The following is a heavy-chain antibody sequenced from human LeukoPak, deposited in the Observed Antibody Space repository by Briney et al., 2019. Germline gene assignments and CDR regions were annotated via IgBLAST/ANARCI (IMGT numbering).Heavy chain of an antibody. CDR2: INPSGGST. V-gene: IGHV1-46*01. D-gene: IGHD2-21*01. CDR3: AKTVVVITFRFDS. Sequence: GASVKVSCKASGYTFTSYYMHWVRQAPGQGLEWMGIINPSGGSTSYAQKFQGRVTMTRDTSTSTVYMELSSLRSEDTAIYYCAKTVVVITFRFDSWGQGSWSPSPQ. J-gene: IGHJ4*02. CDR1: GYTFTSYY.